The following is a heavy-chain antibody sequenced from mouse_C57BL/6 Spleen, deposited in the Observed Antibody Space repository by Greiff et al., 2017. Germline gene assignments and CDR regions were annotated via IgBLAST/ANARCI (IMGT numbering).Heavy chain of an antibody. V-gene: IGHV3-6*01. Sequence: EVQLVESGPGLVKPSQSLSLTCSVTGYSITSGYYWNWIRQFPGNKLEWMGYISYDGSNNYNPSLKNRISITRDTSKNQFFLKLNSVTTEDTATYYCAREGLRRGYYAMDYWGQGTSVTVSS. CDR3: AREGLRRGYYAMDY. CDR1: GYSITSGYY. D-gene: IGHD2-2*01. CDR2: ISYDGSN. J-gene: IGHJ4*01.